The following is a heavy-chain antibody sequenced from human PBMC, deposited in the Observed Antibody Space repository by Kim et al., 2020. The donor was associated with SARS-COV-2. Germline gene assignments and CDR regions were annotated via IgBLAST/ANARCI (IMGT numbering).Heavy chain of an antibody. J-gene: IGHJ6*03. CDR1: GFPFSSYA. CDR3: ARDRGMMPRGGSYEYYY. D-gene: IGHD3-10*01. V-gene: IGHV3-30*04. CDR2: ISYDGSNK. Sequence: GGSLRLSCAASGFPFSSYAMHWVRQAPGKGLEWVAVISYDGSNKYYADSVKGRFTISRDNSKNTLYLQMNSLRAEDTAVYYCARDRGMMPRGGSYEYYY.